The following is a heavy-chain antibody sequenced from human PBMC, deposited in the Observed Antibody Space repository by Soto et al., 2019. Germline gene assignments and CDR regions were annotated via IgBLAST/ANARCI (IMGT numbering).Heavy chain of an antibody. CDR2: IYHSGST. J-gene: IGHJ5*01. V-gene: IGHV4-30-4*01. CDR3: ARVSGTCTSCYWQGWFDS. Sequence: SETLSLTCTVSGASISSGDYYWSWIRQPPGEGLEWIGYIYHSGSTYYNPSLKSRAIISVDTSKNQFSLLLASVTAADTAAYYCARVSGTCTSCYWQGWFDSWGQGTLVTVSS. D-gene: IGHD2-15*01. CDR1: GASISSGDYY.